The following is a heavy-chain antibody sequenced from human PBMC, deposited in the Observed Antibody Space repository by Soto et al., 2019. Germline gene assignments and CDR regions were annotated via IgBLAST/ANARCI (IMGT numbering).Heavy chain of an antibody. CDR3: ATGGPSLRFLEWSSFYYYYGMDV. D-gene: IGHD3-3*01. Sequence: ASVKVSGKASGYTFTSYAMHWVRQAPGQRLEWMGWINAGNGNTKYSQKFQGRVTITRDTSASTAYMELSSLRSEDTAVYYCATGGPSLRFLEWSSFYYYYGMDVWGQGTTVTVSS. V-gene: IGHV1-3*01. CDR1: GYTFTSYA. J-gene: IGHJ6*02. CDR2: INAGNGNT.